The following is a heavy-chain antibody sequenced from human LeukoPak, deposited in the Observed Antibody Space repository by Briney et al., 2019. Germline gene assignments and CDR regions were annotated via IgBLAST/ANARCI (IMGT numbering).Heavy chain of an antibody. J-gene: IGHJ2*01. V-gene: IGHV3-7*01. CDR2: IKQDGGEK. CDR3: VRDDDNWGFVL. CDR1: GFTFSSNW. D-gene: IGHD7-27*01. Sequence: GGSLRLSCVVSGFTFSSNWMSWVRQAPGKGLEWVANIKQDGGEKYCVDSVKGRFTISRDNAKNSLYLQMSSLTADDTAVYYCVRDDDNWGFVLWGRGTLVAVSS.